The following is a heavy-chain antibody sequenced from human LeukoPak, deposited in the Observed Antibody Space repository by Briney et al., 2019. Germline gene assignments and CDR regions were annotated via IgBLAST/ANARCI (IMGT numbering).Heavy chain of an antibody. J-gene: IGHJ4*02. V-gene: IGHV4-39*07. CDR3: ARSIIRRYSGYLPY. D-gene: IGHD5-12*01. CDR1: GGSISSSFYY. Sequence: PSETLSLTCTVSGGSISSSFYYWGWIRQPPGKGLEWIGEINHSGSTNYNPSLKSRVTISVDTSKNQFSLKLSSVTAADTAVYYCARSIIRRYSGYLPYWGQGTLVTVSS. CDR2: INHSGST.